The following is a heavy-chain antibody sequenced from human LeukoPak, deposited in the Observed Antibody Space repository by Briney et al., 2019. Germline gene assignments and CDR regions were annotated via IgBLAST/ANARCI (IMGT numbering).Heavy chain of an antibody. Sequence: SETLSLTCAVYGGSFSLYYWTWIRQPPGKGLEWIGEINHSGSTNYNPSLMGRVTISVDTSKTQFSLKLSSVTAADTAVYYCAHSVSYDSTAAYWGQGTLVAVSS. CDR1: GGSFSLYY. CDR2: INHSGST. D-gene: IGHD3-22*01. J-gene: IGHJ4*02. V-gene: IGHV4-34*01. CDR3: AHSVSYDSTAAY.